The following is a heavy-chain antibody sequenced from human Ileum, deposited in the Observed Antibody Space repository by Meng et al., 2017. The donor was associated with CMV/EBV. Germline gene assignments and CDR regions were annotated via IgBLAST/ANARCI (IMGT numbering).Heavy chain of an antibody. Sequence: GESLKISCKASGYTFIDSYIHCLRQAPGQGPEWMGCIDPNSGGTNYGQKFQGRVMLTRDTSISTVYMDLNGLTSDDTAMYYCARGPRHGAFDIWGQGTMVTVSS. CDR1: GYTFIDSY. V-gene: IGHV1-2*02. J-gene: IGHJ3*02. CDR3: ARGPRHGAFDI. CDR2: IDPNSGGT.